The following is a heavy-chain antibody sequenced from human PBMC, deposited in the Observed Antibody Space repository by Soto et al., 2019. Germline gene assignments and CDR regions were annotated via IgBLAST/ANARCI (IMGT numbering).Heavy chain of an antibody. V-gene: IGHV3-7*01. CDR3: ATATSSTFSNFDS. J-gene: IGHJ4*02. CDR2: IKEDASEE. CDR1: GFTFSTYW. D-gene: IGHD2-2*01. Sequence: EVQLVQSGGDLVQPGGSLRLSCVASGFTFSTYWMTWVRQAPGMGLEWVAGIKEDASEEVYVGSVKGRFSISRDNAKNSLYLQLNRRRAEDKAVYYCATATSSTFSNFDSWGQGSLVTVSS.